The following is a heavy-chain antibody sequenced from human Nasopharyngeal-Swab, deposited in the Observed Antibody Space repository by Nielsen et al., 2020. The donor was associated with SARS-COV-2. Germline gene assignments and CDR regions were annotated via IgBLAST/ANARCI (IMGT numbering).Heavy chain of an antibody. J-gene: IGHJ4*02. CDR1: GGTFSSYA. D-gene: IGHD5-12*01. CDR2: IIPIFGTA. Sequence: SVKVSCKASGGTFSSYAISWVRQAPGQGLEWMGGIIPIFGTANYAQKFQGRVTITADKSTSTAYMELSSLRSEDTAVYYCAAGWISRRFDYYFDYWGQGTLVTVSS. CDR3: AAGWISRRFDYYFDY. V-gene: IGHV1-69*06.